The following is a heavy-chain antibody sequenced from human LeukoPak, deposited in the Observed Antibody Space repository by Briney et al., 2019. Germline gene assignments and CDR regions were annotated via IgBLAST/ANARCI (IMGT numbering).Heavy chain of an antibody. CDR2: IRYDGSNK. J-gene: IGHJ5*02. V-gene: IGHV3-30*02. CDR1: GFTFSSYG. D-gene: IGHD6-13*01. CDR3: AKDLGYSSSWYGGGS. Sequence: GGSLRLSCAASGFTFSSYGMHWVRQAPGKGLEWVAFIRYDGSNKYYADSVKGRFTISRDNSKNTLYLQMNSLRAEDTAVYYCAKDLGYSSSWYGGGSWGQGTLVTVSS.